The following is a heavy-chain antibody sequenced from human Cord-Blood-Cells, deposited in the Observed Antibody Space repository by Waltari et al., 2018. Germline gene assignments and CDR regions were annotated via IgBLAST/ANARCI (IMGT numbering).Heavy chain of an antibody. CDR2: IYSGGST. CDR1: GSTVGTNS. D-gene: IGHD2-21*01. J-gene: IGHJ3*02. Sequence: EVQLVESGGGLIQPGGSLGRSCAASGSTVGTNSLSWVRQAPGKGLEWVSVIYSGGSTYYADSVKGRFTISRDNSKNTLYLQMNSLRAEDTAVYYCARDRTDWGRAFDIWGQGTMVTVSS. V-gene: IGHV3-53*01. CDR3: ARDRTDWGRAFDI.